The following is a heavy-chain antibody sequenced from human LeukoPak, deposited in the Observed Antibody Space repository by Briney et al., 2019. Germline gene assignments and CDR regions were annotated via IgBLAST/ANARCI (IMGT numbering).Heavy chain of an antibody. CDR2: ISYDGSNK. Sequence: PGGSLRLSCAASGFTFSSYGMHWVRQAPGKGLEWVAVISYDGSNKYYADSVKGRFTISRDNSKNTLYLQMNSLRAEDTAVYYCAKDPAHYYDSSGYYPYWGQRTLVTVSS. CDR3: AKDPAHYYDSSGYYPY. D-gene: IGHD3-22*01. J-gene: IGHJ4*02. V-gene: IGHV3-30*18. CDR1: GFTFSSYG.